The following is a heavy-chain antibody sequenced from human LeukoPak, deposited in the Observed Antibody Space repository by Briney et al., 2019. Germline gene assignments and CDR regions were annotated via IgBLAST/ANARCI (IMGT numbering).Heavy chain of an antibody. CDR3: ARHYCSGGSCYYGGEDAFDI. D-gene: IGHD2-15*01. J-gene: IGHJ3*02. Sequence: SETLSLTCTVSGGSLSSYYWSWIRQPPGKGLEWIGYIYYSGSTNYNPSLKSRVTISVDTSKNQFSLKLSSVTAADTAVYYCARHYCSGGSCYYGGEDAFDIWGQGTMVTVSS. CDR1: GGSLSSYY. V-gene: IGHV4-59*08. CDR2: IYYSGST.